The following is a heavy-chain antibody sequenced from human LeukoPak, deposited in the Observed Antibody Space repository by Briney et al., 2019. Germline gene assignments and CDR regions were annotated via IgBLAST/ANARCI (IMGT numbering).Heavy chain of an antibody. Sequence: ASVKVSCKASGGTFSSYTISWVRQAPGQGLEWMGRIIPILGIVNYAQKFQGRVTITADKSTSTAYMELSSLRSEDTAVYYCARGVRPATAIPGAFDIWGQGTMVTVSS. CDR3: ARGVRPATAIPGAFDI. CDR2: IIPILGIV. D-gene: IGHD2-2*02. J-gene: IGHJ3*02. CDR1: GGTFSSYT. V-gene: IGHV1-69*02.